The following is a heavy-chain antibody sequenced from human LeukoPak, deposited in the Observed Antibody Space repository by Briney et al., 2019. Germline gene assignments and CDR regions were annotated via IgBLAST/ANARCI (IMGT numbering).Heavy chain of an antibody. V-gene: IGHV4-39*07. CDR3: ARDGPNYVWGSYRYAAPDY. CDR2: IYYSGST. CDR1: GGSISSSSYY. J-gene: IGHJ4*02. Sequence: PSETLSLTCTVSGGSISSSSYYWGWIRQPPGKGLEWIGSIYYSGSTYYNPSLKSRVTISVDTSKNQFSLKLSSVTAADTAVYYCARDGPNYVWGSYRYAAPDYWGQGTLVTVSS. D-gene: IGHD3-16*02.